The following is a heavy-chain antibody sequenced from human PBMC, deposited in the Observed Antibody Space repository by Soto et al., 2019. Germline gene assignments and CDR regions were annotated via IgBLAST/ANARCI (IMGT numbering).Heavy chain of an antibody. Sequence: QVQLQQWGAGLLKPSETLSLTCAVFGGSVNSGTYYWSWILQPPGKGLEWIGEMSHSDGPHFNTSHETRVPISEETSKAQVSRKLVSLTAAVTALYYCARVGRGTATTVVDAFDIWGPGTKVTVSS. V-gene: IGHV4-34*01. CDR2: MSHSDGP. CDR1: GGSVNSGTYY. D-gene: IGHD1-1*01. J-gene: IGHJ3*02. CDR3: ARVGRGTATTVVDAFDI.